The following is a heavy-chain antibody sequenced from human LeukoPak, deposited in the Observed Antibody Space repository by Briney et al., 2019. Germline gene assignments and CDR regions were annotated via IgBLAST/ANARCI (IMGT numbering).Heavy chain of an antibody. Sequence: ASVKVSCKASGYTFTDYYLHWVRQAPGQGLEWMGRIISSSGGTNYAQKFQGRVTMTRDTSISTAYMELSSLTSDDTAVYYCAKLKVLDGMDVWGQGTTVTVSS. CDR1: GYTFTDYY. CDR2: IISSSGGT. D-gene: IGHD4/OR15-4a*01. J-gene: IGHJ6*02. V-gene: IGHV1-2*02. CDR3: AKLKVLDGMDV.